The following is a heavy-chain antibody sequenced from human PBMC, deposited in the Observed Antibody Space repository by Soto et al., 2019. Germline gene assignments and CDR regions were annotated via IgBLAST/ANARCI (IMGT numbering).Heavy chain of an antibody. CDR2: IYHSGNT. Sequence: PSETLSLTCAVSGYSISLGYYWGWIRQPPGKGLEWIGSIYHSGNTYYNPSLKSRVSISLDTSKNHFSLELTSVTAADTAVYYCARGRKTPFDYWGQGTLVTV. V-gene: IGHV4-38-2*01. J-gene: IGHJ4*02. CDR3: ARGRKTPFDY. CDR1: GYSISLGYY.